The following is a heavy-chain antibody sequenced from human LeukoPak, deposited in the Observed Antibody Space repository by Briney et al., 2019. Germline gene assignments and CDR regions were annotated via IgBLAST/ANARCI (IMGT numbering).Heavy chain of an antibody. D-gene: IGHD2-2*01. CDR3: AVDCSSPSCYGQSAFDI. J-gene: IGHJ3*02. CDR2: ISGSGDNT. Sequence: GGSLRLSCAASGFTFSTYAMNWVRQAPGKGLEWVSAISGSGDNTYHADSVKGRFSISRDNSKNTLYLQMDSLRAEDTAVYYCAVDCSSPSCYGQSAFDIWGQGTTVTVSS. CDR1: GFTFSTYA. V-gene: IGHV3-23*01.